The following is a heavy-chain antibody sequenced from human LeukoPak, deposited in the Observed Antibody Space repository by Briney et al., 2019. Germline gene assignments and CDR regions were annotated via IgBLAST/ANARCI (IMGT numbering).Heavy chain of an antibody. CDR2: INPNSGGT. CDR1: GYSLTDYY. Sequence: ASVQVSCKASGYSLTDYYLHWVRQAPGQGLEWMGWINPNSGGTNYAQKFQGRVTMTRDTSISTAYLELSTLRSDDTAVYYCARGAVIITTNASDIWGQGTMVNVSS. CDR3: ARGAVIITTNASDI. V-gene: IGHV1-2*02. J-gene: IGHJ3*02. D-gene: IGHD3-22*01.